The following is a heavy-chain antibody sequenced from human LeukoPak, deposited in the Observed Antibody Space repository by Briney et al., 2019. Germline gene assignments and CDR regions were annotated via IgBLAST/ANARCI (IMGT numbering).Heavy chain of an antibody. D-gene: IGHD3-10*01. V-gene: IGHV3-11*04. CDR3: ARDLKGVTHCFDY. CDR1: GFTFSDYY. J-gene: IGHJ4*02. CDR2: ISSGGSTI. Sequence: PGGSLRLSCAASGFTFSDYYMSWIRQAPGKGLEWVSYISSGGSTIYYADSVKGRFTISRDNAKNSLYLQMSSLRAEDTAVYYCARDLKGVTHCFDYWGQGTLVTVSS.